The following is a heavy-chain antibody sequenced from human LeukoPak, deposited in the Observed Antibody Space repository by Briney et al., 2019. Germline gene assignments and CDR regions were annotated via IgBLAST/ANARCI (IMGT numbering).Heavy chain of an antibody. V-gene: IGHV3-23*01. CDR3: ANEVRPNDY. CDR1: GFTFTSHA. CDR2: IDISGGST. D-gene: IGHD4/OR15-4a*01. J-gene: IGHJ4*02. Sequence: TGGSLRLSCAVSGFTFTSHAMCWGRQAPGKGLEWVSSIDISGGSTYYADSVKGRFTISRDNSKNTLYLQMNSLRGEDTALYFCANEVRPNDYWGQGTLVTVSS.